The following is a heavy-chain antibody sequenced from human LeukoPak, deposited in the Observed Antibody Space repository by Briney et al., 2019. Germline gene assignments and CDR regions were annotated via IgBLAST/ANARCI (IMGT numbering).Heavy chain of an antibody. D-gene: IGHD2-8*01. V-gene: IGHV3-23*01. CDR2: ISGSAENT. Sequence: GGSLRLSCAASGFIFYDFAMSWVRQAPGKGLEWISTISGSAENTYYADSVRGRFTIPSDRSKNTLYLQMNSLRAEDTAVYHWAKGSLYPSRAPLIEYWGLGTLVTVSS. J-gene: IGHJ4*02. CDR3: AKGSLYPSRAPLIEY. CDR1: GFIFYDFA.